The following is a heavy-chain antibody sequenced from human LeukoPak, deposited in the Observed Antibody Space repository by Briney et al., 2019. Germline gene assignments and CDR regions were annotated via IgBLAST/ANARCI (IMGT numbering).Heavy chain of an antibody. CDR2: ISHSGST. CDR3: ASSCSGVSCSTPTRLDY. V-gene: IGHV4-34*01. Sequence: SETLSLTCAVYGGSFSGYYWSWIRQPPGKGLEWIGEISHSGSTNYNPSLKSRVTISVDTSKNQFSLKLSSVTAADTAVYYCASSCSGVSCSTPTRLDYWGQGTLVTVSS. D-gene: IGHD2-15*01. J-gene: IGHJ4*02. CDR1: GGSFSGYY.